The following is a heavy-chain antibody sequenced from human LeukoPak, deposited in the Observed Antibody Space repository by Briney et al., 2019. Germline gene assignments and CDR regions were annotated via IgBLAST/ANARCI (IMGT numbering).Heavy chain of an antibody. Sequence: ASVKVSCKASGYTFTGYYMHWVRQAPGQGLEWMGWINPNSGGTNYAQKFQGRVTMTRDTSISTAYMELSRLRSDDTAVYYCASSIVGAMGYAFDIWGQGTMVTVSS. D-gene: IGHD1-26*01. CDR2: INPNSGGT. J-gene: IGHJ3*02. CDR3: ASSIVGAMGYAFDI. CDR1: GYTFTGYY. V-gene: IGHV1-2*02.